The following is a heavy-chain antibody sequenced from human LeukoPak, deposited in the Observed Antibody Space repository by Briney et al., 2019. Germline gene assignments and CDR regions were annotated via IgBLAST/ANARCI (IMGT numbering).Heavy chain of an antibody. CDR2: INPNSGGT. J-gene: IGHJ2*01. D-gene: IGHD4-23*01. Sequence: ASVKVSCKASGYTFTVYYMHWVRQAPGHGLEWMGWINPNSGGTNYAQKFQGRVTMTRDTSITTAYMELSRLSSDDTAVYYCARHPGKVTNDWYFDLWGRGTLVTVSS. CDR3: ARHPGKVTNDWYFDL. V-gene: IGHV1-2*02. CDR1: GYTFTVYY.